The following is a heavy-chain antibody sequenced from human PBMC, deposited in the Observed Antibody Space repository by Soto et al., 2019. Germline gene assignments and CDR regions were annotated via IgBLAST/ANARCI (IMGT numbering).Heavy chain of an antibody. Sequence: SVKVSCKASGGTFSTYSINWVLQAPGEGLEWMGGIIPIFGTANYAQKFQDRVTITADESTSTAYMELSSLRSEDTAVYYCASHSFYYDSSGYYPPLGYWGQGTMVTVSS. CDR1: GGTFSTYS. D-gene: IGHD3-22*01. CDR2: IIPIFGTA. J-gene: IGHJ4*02. CDR3: ASHSFYYDSSGYYPPLGY. V-gene: IGHV1-69*13.